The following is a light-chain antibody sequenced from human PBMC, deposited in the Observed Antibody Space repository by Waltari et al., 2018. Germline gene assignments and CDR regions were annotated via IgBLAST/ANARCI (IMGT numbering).Light chain of an antibody. Sequence: QSALTQPRSVPGSPGHSVTIPCTGTSSDVGGYTFVSWSQQYPGKAPKLVIYDVNKRPSGVPDRFSGSKSGNTASLIISGLQTEDEADYYCCSYAGYYTVFGGGTKVAVL. J-gene: IGLJ3*02. V-gene: IGLV2-11*01. CDR3: CSYAGYYTV. CDR2: DVN. CDR1: SSDVGGYTF.